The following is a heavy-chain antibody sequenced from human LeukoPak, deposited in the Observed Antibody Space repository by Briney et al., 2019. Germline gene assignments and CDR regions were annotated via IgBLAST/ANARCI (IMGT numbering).Heavy chain of an antibody. CDR2: INHSGST. V-gene: IGHV4-34*01. Sequence: PSETLSLTCAVYGGSFSGYYWSWIRQPPGKGLEWIGEINHSGSTNYNPSLKSRVTISVDTSKNQFSLKLSSVTAADTAMYYCARRGRASGKSFDPRGQGTLVTVSS. CDR3: ARRGRASGKSFDP. CDR1: GGSFSGYY. D-gene: IGHD3-10*01. J-gene: IGHJ5*02.